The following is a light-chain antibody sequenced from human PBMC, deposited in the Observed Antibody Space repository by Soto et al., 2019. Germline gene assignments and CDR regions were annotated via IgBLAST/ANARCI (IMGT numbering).Light chain of an antibody. CDR3: QQRSNWPRLT. CDR1: QSVSSY. Sequence: LTQALPTLSSSKREKATLSCRASQSVSSYLAWYQQKPGQAPRLLIYDASNRATGIPARFSGSGSGTDFTLTISSLEPEDFAVYYCQQRSNWPRLTFGGGT. J-gene: IGKJ4*01. V-gene: IGKV3-11*01. CDR2: DAS.